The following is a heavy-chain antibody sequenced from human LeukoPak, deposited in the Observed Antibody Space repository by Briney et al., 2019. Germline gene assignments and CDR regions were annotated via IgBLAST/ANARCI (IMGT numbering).Heavy chain of an antibody. CDR3: ARSSGHSYGDFDY. J-gene: IGHJ4*02. D-gene: IGHD5-18*01. CDR1: GVSITSNY. Sequence: KPSETLSLTCSVSGVSITSNYWSWIRQPPGKGLEWLGHTHHSGATSYNPSLKSRSTMSLDTSNNQFSLKLSSVTAADTAVYYCARSSGHSYGDFDYWGQGNLVTVSS. CDR2: THHSGAT. V-gene: IGHV4-59*01.